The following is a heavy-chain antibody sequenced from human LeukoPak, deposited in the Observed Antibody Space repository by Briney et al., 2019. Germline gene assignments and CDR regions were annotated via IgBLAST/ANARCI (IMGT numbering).Heavy chain of an antibody. J-gene: IGHJ4*02. CDR2: IYHSGST. CDR1: GGSISSGGYS. V-gene: IGHV4-30-2*01. D-gene: IGHD3-10*01. CDR3: ARVYGSGSYYNGDYYFDY. Sequence: SESLSLTCAVSGGSISSGGYSWSWIRQPPGKGLEWIGYIYHSGSTYYNPSLKSRVTISVDRSKNQFSLKLSSVTAADTAVYYCARVYGSGSYYNGDYYFDYWGQGTLVTVSS.